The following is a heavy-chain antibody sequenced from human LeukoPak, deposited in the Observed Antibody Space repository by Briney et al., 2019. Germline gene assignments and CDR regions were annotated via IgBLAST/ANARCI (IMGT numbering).Heavy chain of an antibody. J-gene: IGHJ4*02. CDR3: ARDSGYDPYYFDY. V-gene: IGHV4-59*12. D-gene: IGHD5-12*01. Sequence: SETLSLTCTVSGGSISSYYWSWIRQPPGKGLECIGYISYSGSTNYNPSLKSRVTISVDRSKNQFSLKLSSVTAADTAVYYCARDSGYDPYYFDYWGQGALVTVS. CDR2: ISYSGST. CDR1: GGSISSYY.